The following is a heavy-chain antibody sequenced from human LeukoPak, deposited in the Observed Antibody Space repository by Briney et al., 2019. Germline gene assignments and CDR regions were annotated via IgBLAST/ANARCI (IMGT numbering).Heavy chain of an antibody. CDR2: VYSSGST. V-gene: IGHV4-59*08. J-gene: IGHJ4*02. CDR1: GGSISNSY. Sequence: SETLSLTCTVPGGSISNSYWTWIRQPPGKGLEWIGNVYSSGSTNYNPSLMSRITISMDTSKNQFSLKLNSVTAADTAVYYCAKQGGVYSNNWIDYWGQGALVTGSS. CDR3: AKQGGVYSNNWIDY. D-gene: IGHD6-13*01.